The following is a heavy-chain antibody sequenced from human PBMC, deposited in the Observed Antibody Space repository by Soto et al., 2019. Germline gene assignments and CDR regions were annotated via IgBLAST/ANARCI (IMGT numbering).Heavy chain of an antibody. J-gene: IGHJ4*02. D-gene: IGHD1-1*01. V-gene: IGHV2-5*02. Sequence: QITLKESGPTLVKPTQTLTLTCTFSGFSISTSTLAVGWIRQPPGKALEWLALIYWDDDKRYSPSLKSRLTITKDTSKSQVVLTMTNMDPLDTATYYCARSTTRGPFDHWGQGTLVTVSS. CDR3: ARSTTRGPFDH. CDR2: IYWDDDK. CDR1: GFSISTSTLA.